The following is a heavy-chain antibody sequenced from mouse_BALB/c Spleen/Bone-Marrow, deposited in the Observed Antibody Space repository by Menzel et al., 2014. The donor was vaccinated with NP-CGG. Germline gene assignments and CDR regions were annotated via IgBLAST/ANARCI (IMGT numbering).Heavy chain of an antibody. CDR2: IDPYYGGT. D-gene: IGHD2-4*01. V-gene: IGHV1-39*01. Sequence: HGKQSGPELEKPGASGKISCKASGYSFTGYNMNWVKQSNGKSLEWIGNIDPYYGGTSYNQKFKGKATLTVDKSSSTAYMRLKSLTSEDSAVYYCARSGYYDIYYAMDYWGQGTSVTVSS. CDR1: GYSFTGYN. J-gene: IGHJ4*01. CDR3: ARSGYYDIYYAMDY.